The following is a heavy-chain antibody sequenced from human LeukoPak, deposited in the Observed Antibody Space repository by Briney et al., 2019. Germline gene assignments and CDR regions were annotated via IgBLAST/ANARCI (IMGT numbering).Heavy chain of an antibody. CDR2: PNSGGT. Sequence: PNSGGTNYAQKFQGRVTMTRDTSISTVYMELSRLRSDDTAVYYCARVGYYESSGYYEYWGQGTLVTVSS. D-gene: IGHD3-22*01. J-gene: IGHJ4*02. CDR3: ARVGYYESSGYYEY. V-gene: IGHV1-2*02.